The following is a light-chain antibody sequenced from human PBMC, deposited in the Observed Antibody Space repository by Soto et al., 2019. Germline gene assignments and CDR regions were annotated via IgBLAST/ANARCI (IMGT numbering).Light chain of an antibody. V-gene: IGLV1-44*01. Sequence: QSVLTQPPSASGTPGQRVTISCYGSSSNIGSNTVNWYQQLPGAAPKLRIYSTNQRPSGVPDRFSGSKSGTSASLAISGLQSDDEADCYCQSVDNTYVFGPGTKLTVL. J-gene: IGLJ1*01. CDR3: QSVDNTYV. CDR1: SSNIGSNT. CDR2: STN.